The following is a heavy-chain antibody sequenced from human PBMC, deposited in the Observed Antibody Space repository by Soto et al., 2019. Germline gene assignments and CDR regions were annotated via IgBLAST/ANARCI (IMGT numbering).Heavy chain of an antibody. D-gene: IGHD3-3*01. Sequence: SETLSLTCAVYGGSFSGYYWSWIRQPPGKGLEWIGEINHSGSTNYNPSLKSRVTISVDTSKNQFSLKLSSVTAADTAVYYCARGTNTFFGVVIRYYYMDVWGQGTTVTVSS. V-gene: IGHV4-34*01. CDR1: GGSFSGYY. CDR2: INHSGST. J-gene: IGHJ6*03. CDR3: ARGTNTFFGVVIRYYYMDV.